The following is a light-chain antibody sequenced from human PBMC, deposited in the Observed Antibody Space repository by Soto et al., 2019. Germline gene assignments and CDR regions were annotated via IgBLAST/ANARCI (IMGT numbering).Light chain of an antibody. CDR1: QSVNTY. CDR2: DAS. J-gene: IGKJ5*01. CDR3: QQRSNWPIT. V-gene: IGKV3-11*01. Sequence: EIVLTQSPGTLSLSPGERATLSCRASQSVNTYLVWYQQKPGQAPRLRIYDASNRATGIPARFSGSGSGTDFTLTISSLEPEDFAVYYCQQRSNWPITFGQGTRLETK.